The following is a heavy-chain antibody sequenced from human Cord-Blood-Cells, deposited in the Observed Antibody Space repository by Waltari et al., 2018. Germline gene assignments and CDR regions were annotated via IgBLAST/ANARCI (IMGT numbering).Heavy chain of an antibody. CDR3: AREWGYYGMDV. CDR2: ISYDGSNK. V-gene: IGHV3-30-3*01. CDR1: GFTFSSYA. J-gene: IGHJ6*02. Sequence: QVQLVESGGGVVQPGRSLRLSCAASGFTFSSYAMHWVRQAPGKGLEGVAVISYDGSNKYYADSVKGRFTISRDNSKNTLYLQMNSLRAEDTAVYYCAREWGYYGMDVWGQGTTVTVSS. D-gene: IGHD3-16*01.